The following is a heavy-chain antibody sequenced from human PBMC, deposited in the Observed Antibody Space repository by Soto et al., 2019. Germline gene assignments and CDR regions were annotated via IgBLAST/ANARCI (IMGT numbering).Heavy chain of an antibody. CDR2: IIPILGTA. CDR1: GGTFSTYT. D-gene: IGHD3-22*01. Sequence: QVQLVQSGAEMKKPGSSVKVSCKTSGGTFSTYTITWVRQAPGQGLEWMGRIIPILGTANYAQKFQGRVTITADNSTGTAYMELSSLRSEDTAVYYCARESYSRGHDSTDYFAFPFDYWGQGTLVAVSS. CDR3: ARESYSRGHDSTDYFAFPFDY. J-gene: IGHJ4*02. V-gene: IGHV1-69*08.